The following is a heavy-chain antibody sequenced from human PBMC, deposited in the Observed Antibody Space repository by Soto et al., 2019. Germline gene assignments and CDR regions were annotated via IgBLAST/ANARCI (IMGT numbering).Heavy chain of an antibody. CDR3: ARGGVADCSGGSCYSSYYYMDV. V-gene: IGHV5-51*01. D-gene: IGHD2-15*01. CDR1: GYSFTSYW. CDR2: IYPGDSDT. J-gene: IGHJ6*03. Sequence: GESLKISCKGSGYSFTSYWIGWVRQMPGKGLEWMGIIYPGDSDTRYSPSFQGQVTISADKSISTAYLQWSSLKASDTAMYYCARGGVADCSGGSCYSSYYYMDVWGKGTTVTVSS.